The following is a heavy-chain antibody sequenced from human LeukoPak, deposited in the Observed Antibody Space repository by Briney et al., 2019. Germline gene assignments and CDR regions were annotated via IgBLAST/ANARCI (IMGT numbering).Heavy chain of an antibody. CDR1: GGSISGYY. Sequence: SETLSLTCTVSGGSISGYYWGWIRQPPGKGLEWIGNIYFSGTTNYNPSLKSRVTISVDTSKNQFSLKLSSVTAADTAVYYCARGGYYDFWSAYSENNWFDPWGQGTLVTVSS. D-gene: IGHD3-3*01. CDR2: IYFSGTT. CDR3: ARGGYYDFWSAYSENNWFDP. J-gene: IGHJ5*02. V-gene: IGHV4-59*12.